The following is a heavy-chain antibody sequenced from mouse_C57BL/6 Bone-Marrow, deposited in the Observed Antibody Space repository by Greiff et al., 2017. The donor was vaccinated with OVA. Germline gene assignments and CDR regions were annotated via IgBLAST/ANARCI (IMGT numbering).Heavy chain of an antibody. CDR1: GFTFTDYY. Sequence: EVKLMESGGGLVQPGGSLSLSCAASGFTFTDYYMSWVRQPPGKALEWLGFIRNKANGYTTEYSASVNGRFTISRDNSQSILYLQMNALRAEDSATYYCARYRGYYGSFDYWGQGTTRTVSS. J-gene: IGHJ2*01. CDR2: IRNKANGYTT. D-gene: IGHD1-1*01. CDR3: ARYRGYYGSFDY. V-gene: IGHV7-3*01.